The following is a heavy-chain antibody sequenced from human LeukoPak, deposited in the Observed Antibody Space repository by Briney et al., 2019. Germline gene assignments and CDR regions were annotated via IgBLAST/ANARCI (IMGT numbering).Heavy chain of an antibody. V-gene: IGHV4-34*01. J-gene: IGHJ4*02. CDR3: ARGSRYYVSGSYPIKRRCYFDY. D-gene: IGHD3-10*01. CDR1: GGSFSGYD. Sequence: PSETLSLTCAVYGGSFSGYDWSWIRQPPGKGLEWIGEINHSGSTNYNPSLKSRVTISVDTSKNQFSLKLSSVTASATAVYYCARGSRYYVSGSYPIKRRCYFDYWGQGTLVTVSS. CDR2: INHSGST.